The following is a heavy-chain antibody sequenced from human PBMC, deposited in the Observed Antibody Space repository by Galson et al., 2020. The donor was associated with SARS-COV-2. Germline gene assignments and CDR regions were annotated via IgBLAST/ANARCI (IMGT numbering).Heavy chain of an antibody. J-gene: IGHJ4*02. CDR2: ISGSGGTT. V-gene: IGHV3-23*01. D-gene: IGHD3-9*01. CDR3: AKNKMLTGYYVEY. Sequence: GESLKISCAASGFTFSSYAMTRVRQAPGKGLEWVSVISGSGGTTYYADSVEGRFTISRDNSKNTLYLQMDSLRAEDTAVYYCAKNKMLTGYYVEYWGQGTLVTVAS. CDR1: GFTFSSYA.